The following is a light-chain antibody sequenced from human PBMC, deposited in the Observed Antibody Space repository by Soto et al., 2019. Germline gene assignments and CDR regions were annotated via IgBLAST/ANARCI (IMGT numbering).Light chain of an antibody. CDR1: SSDVGRYNY. J-gene: IGLJ1*01. Sequence: QSVLTQPASVSGSPGQSTTISCTGTSSDVGRYNYVSWYQHHPGKAPTLMIFDVSNRPSEVSNRFSGSKSANTASLTISGLQAEDEADYYCCSYTSSSTYVFGTGTKVTVL. CDR2: DVS. V-gene: IGLV2-14*01. CDR3: CSYTSSSTYV.